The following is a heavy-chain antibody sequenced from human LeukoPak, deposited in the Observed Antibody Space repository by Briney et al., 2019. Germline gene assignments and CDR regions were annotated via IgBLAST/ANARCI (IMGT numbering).Heavy chain of an antibody. CDR3: ARLQSSSSRYYYYYGMDA. D-gene: IGHD6-6*01. V-gene: IGHV5-51*01. Sequence: GESLKISCKGSGYSFTNYWIAWVRQMPGKGLEWMGIIYPVDSDTRYSPSFQGQVTISADKSISTAYLQWSSLKASDTAMYYCARLQSSSSRYYYYYGMDAWGQGTTVTVSS. CDR1: GYSFTNYW. CDR2: IYPVDSDT. J-gene: IGHJ6*02.